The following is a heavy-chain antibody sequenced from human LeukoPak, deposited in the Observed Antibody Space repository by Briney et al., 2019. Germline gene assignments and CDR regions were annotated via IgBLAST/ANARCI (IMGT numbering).Heavy chain of an antibody. CDR3: ARYDGGATADF. J-gene: IGHJ4*02. CDR2: VFPADSDT. Sequence: GESLKISCKVSGSSLINYWIAWVRQLPGKGLEWMGIVFPADSDTRYSPSFQGQVTISADKSINTAYLQWSSLKASDTAIYYCARYDGGATADFWGQGTLVTVSS. D-gene: IGHD1-26*01. V-gene: IGHV5-51*01. CDR1: GSSLINYW.